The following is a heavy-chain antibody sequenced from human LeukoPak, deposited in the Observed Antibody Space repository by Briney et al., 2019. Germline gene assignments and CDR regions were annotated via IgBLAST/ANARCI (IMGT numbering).Heavy chain of an antibody. D-gene: IGHD6-19*01. CDR1: GGSFSGYY. CDR3: ARAGLGYYYYYGMDV. J-gene: IGHJ6*02. CDR2: INHSGST. V-gene: IGHV4-34*01. Sequence: SETLSLTCAVYGGSFSGYYWSWIRQPPGKGLKWIGEINHSGSTNYNPSLKSRVTISVDMSKNQFSLKLSSVTAADTAVYYCARAGLGYYYYYGMDVWGQGTTVTVSS.